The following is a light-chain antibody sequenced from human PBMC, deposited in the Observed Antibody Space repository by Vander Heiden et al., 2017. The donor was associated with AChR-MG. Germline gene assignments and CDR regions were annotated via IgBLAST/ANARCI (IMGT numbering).Light chain of an antibody. CDR2: GTS. Sequence: IDITLSLSSVSASVGDRVTITCRASQGISSWLAWYQQKPGKAPKLLIYGTSSLESGVPSTFSGSGSGTDFTLTISSLQPEDFATYYCQQYNSYPPTFGHGTKVDIK. CDR1: QGISSW. J-gene: IGKJ3*01. CDR3: QQYNSYPPT. V-gene: IGKV1-12*01.